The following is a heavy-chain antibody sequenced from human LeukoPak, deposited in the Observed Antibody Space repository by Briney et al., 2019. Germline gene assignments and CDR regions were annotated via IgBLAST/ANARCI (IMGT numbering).Heavy chain of an antibody. V-gene: IGHV1-2*06. CDR2: INPDSGGT. Sequence: ASVKVSCKASGYTFTGYYMHWVRQAPAQGLEWMGQINPDSGGTYYAQKSQGRVTVTRDTSISTAYMQLSRLSSDDTAVYYRARGGYYDSSGYYYGGNYYMDVWGKGTTVTVSS. D-gene: IGHD3-22*01. CDR1: GYTFTGYY. CDR3: ARGGYYDSSGYYYGGNYYMDV. J-gene: IGHJ6*03.